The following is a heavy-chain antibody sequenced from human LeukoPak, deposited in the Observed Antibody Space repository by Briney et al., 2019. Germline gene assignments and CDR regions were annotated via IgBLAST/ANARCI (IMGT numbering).Heavy chain of an antibody. V-gene: IGHV4-39*07. CDR1: GGSISSSSYY. CDR3: ARGLRGYSLIDWFDP. CDR2: IYYSGST. J-gene: IGHJ5*02. D-gene: IGHD5-18*01. Sequence: PSETLSLTCTVSGGSISSSSYYWGWIRQPPGKGLEWIGSIYYSGSTYYNPSLKSRVTISVDTSKNQFSLKLSSVTAADTAVYYCARGLRGYSLIDWFDPWGQGTLVTVSS.